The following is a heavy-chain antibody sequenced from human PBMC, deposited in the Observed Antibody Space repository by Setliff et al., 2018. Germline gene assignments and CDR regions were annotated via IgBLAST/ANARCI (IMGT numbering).Heavy chain of an antibody. CDR1: GDSINSYPYY. CDR3: ARTGTYRYFDY. D-gene: IGHD1-1*01. CDR2: IYDSGTT. V-gene: IGHV4-39*01. J-gene: IGHJ4*02. Sequence: PSETLSLTCTVSGDSINSYPYYWGWVRQPPGKGLEWIGTIYDSGTTYYNPSLKSRVTISVDTAKNQFSLKLTSVTAADTAVYYCARTGTYRYFDYWGQGTRVTVSS.